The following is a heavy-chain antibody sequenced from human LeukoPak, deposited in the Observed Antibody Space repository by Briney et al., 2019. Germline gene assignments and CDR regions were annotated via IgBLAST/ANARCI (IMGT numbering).Heavy chain of an antibody. J-gene: IGHJ6*02. D-gene: IGHD1-1*01. CDR3: ATYVNWVAGDV. CDR2: IKDDGSEK. V-gene: IGHV3-7*01. CDR1: EFTFSIQW. Sequence: GGSLRLSCAASEFTFSIQWMSWVRQAPGKGLEWVANIKDDGSEKYYVDSVKGRFTISRDNANNSLYLQMNSLRAEDTAVYYCATYVNWVAGDVYGQGTTVSVSS.